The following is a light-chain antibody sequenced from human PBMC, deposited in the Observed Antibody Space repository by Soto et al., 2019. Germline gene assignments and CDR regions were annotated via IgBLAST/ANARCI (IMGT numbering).Light chain of an antibody. CDR1: SSDVGGYNY. CDR3: SSYTTSSTPVV. CDR2: EVS. J-gene: IGLJ2*01. V-gene: IGLV2-14*01. Sequence: QSALTQPASVYGSPGQSITISCTGTSSDVGGYNYVSWYQQHPGKGPKLMIYEVSNRPSGVSNRFSGSKSGNTASLTISGLQAEDEADYYCSSYTTSSTPVVFGGGTQLTVL.